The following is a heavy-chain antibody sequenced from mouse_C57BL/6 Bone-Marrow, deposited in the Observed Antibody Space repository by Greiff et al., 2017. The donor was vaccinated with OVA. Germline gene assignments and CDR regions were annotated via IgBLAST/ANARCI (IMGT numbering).Heavy chain of an antibody. Sequence: DVKLQESGGDLVKPGGSLKLSCAASGFTFSSYGMSWVRQTPDKRLEWVATISSGGSYTYYPDSVKGRFTISRDNAKNTLYLQMSSLKSEDTAMYYCARRVSFDYWGQGTTLTVSS. J-gene: IGHJ2*01. CDR2: ISSGGSYT. CDR1: GFTFSSYG. V-gene: IGHV5-6*02. CDR3: ARRVSFDY.